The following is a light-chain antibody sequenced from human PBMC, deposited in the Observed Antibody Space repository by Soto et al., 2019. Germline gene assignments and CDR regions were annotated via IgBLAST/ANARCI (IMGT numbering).Light chain of an antibody. J-gene: IGKJ1*01. Sequence: DIQMTQSPSTLSASVGDRVTITCRASQNVTTWLAWYQHKPGKAPKLLLYDVSNLESEVPSRFSGSGSGTEFTLTISSLQSDDFATYFCQQYDSYRTFGQGTKVDIK. CDR2: DVS. V-gene: IGKV1-5*01. CDR1: QNVTTW. CDR3: QQYDSYRT.